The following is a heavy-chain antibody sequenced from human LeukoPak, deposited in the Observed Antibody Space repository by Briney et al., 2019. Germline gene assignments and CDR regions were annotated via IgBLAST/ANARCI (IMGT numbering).Heavy chain of an antibody. CDR2: ISSKDNNYET. V-gene: IGHV3-73*01. Sequence: GGSLRLSCAASGFTFRSSAMRWVRQAPGKGLEWVCRISSKDNNYETAYAASGKGRFTISRDNSKNTAYLQTNSLKTEDTAVYYCTAAPREPVTCWDNWGQGTLVTVSS. J-gene: IGHJ4*02. CDR3: TAAPREPVTCWDN. D-gene: IGHD6-25*01. CDR1: GFTFRSSA.